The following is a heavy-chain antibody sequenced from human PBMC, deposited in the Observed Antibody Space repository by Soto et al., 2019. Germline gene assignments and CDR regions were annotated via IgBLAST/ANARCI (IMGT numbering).Heavy chain of an antibody. V-gene: IGHV4-61*01. Sequence: SETLSLTCTVSGGSVSSGSYYWSWIRQPPGKGLEWIGYIYYSGSTNYNPSLKSRVTMSVDRSINQFSLKLSSVTAADTAVYYCARDGFNYYDSSGYYRLFDSWGQGTLVTVSS. CDR3: ARDGFNYYDSSGYYRLFDS. J-gene: IGHJ5*01. D-gene: IGHD3-22*01. CDR1: GGSVSSGSYY. CDR2: IYYSGST.